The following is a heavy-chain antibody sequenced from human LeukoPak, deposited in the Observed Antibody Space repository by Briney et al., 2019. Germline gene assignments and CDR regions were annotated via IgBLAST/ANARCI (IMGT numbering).Heavy chain of an antibody. CDR2: ISYIGST. CDR3: AREACREMRLMWPSLGGQDCRYDS. CDR1: ADSFSSHY. Sequence: KASETLSLTCAVSADSFSSHYWTWIRQPPGKGLEWIGYISYIGSTNYNPSLKSRVTISIDTSKNQFSLKLSSVTAADTAVYYCAREACREMRLMWPSLGGQDCRYDSWGQGTLVTVSS. D-gene: IGHD3-16*01. V-gene: IGHV4-59*11. J-gene: IGHJ4*02.